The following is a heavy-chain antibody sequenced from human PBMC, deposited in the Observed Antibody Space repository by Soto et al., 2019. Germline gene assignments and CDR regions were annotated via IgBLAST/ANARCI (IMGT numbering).Heavy chain of an antibody. J-gene: IGHJ5*02. CDR1: GFSLSTSGVG. CDR3: AHTHLLLWFGELGSWFDP. D-gene: IGHD3-10*01. V-gene: IGHV2-5*02. CDR2: IYWDDDK. Sequence: QITLKESGPTLVKPTQTLTLTCTFSGFSLSTSGVGVGWIRQPPGKALEWLALIYWDDDKRYSPSLKSRLTITKDTSKNQVVLTMTNMDPVDTATYYCAHTHLLLWFGELGSWFDPWGQGTLVTVSS.